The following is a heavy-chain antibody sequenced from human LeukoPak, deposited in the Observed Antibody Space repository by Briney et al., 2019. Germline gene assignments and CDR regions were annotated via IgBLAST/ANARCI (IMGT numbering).Heavy chain of an antibody. D-gene: IGHD2-2*02. V-gene: IGHV3-23*01. CDR2: ISGSGGST. Sequence: GGSLRLSCAASGFTFSSYAMSWVRQAPGKGLEWVSTISGSGGSTFYADSVKGRFTISRDNSKNTLYLQMNSLRAEDTAVYYCAKSPSCSSISCYRDYWGQGTLVTVSS. J-gene: IGHJ4*02. CDR3: AKSPSCSSISCYRDY. CDR1: GFTFSSYA.